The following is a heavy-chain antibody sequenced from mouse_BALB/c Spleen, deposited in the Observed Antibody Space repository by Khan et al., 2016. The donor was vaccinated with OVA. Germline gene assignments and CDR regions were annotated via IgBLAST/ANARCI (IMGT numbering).Heavy chain of an antibody. Sequence: EVQLQESGPGLVKPSQSLSLTCTVTGYSITSDYAWNWIRQFPGNKLEWMGYITYSGSTSYTPSLKSRISITRDTSKNTFFLQLNSVTTEDTATYYCAGARTYWGQGTLVTVSA. CDR3: AGARTY. CDR2: ITYSGST. V-gene: IGHV3-2*02. J-gene: IGHJ3*01. CDR1: GYSITSDYA.